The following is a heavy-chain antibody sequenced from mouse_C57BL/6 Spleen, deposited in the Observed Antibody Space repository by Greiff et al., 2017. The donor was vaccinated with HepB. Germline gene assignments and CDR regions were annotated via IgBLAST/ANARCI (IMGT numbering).Heavy chain of an antibody. CDR2: ISSGSSTI. Sequence: DVMLVESGGGLVKPGGSLKLSCAASGFTFSDYGMHWVRQAPEKGLEWVAYISSGSSTIYYADTVKGRVTISRDNAKNTLFLQMTSLRSEDTAMYYCARGDYAMDYWGQGTSVTVSS. J-gene: IGHJ4*01. CDR3: ARGDYAMDY. CDR1: GFTFSDYG. V-gene: IGHV5-17*01.